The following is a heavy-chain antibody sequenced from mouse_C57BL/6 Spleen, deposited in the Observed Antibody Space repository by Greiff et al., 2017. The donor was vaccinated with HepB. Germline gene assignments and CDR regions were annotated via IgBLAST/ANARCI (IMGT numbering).Heavy chain of an antibody. V-gene: IGHV5-4*01. Sequence: EVQGVESGGGLVKPGGSLKLSCAASGFTFSSYAMSWVRQTPEKRLEWVATISDGGSYTYYPDNVKGRFTISRDNAKNNLYLQMSHLKSEDTAMYYCARGGTGTYYYAMDYWGQGTSVTVSS. CDR3: ARGGTGTYYYAMDY. CDR1: GFTFSSYA. J-gene: IGHJ4*01. D-gene: IGHD4-1*01. CDR2: ISDGGSYT.